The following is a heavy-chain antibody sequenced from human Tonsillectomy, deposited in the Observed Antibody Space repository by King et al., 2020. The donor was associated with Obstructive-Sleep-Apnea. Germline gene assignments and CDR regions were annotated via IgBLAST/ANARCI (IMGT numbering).Heavy chain of an antibody. J-gene: IGHJ2*01. Sequence: QLVQSGAEVKKPGASVKVSCKASGYTFSDYYIHWVRQAPGQGLEWMGWINPKSGGTKYAQKFQGWVTMTRDTSISTAYMELNRLTFDDTAVYYCARDYSSSWNWYFDLWGRGTLVTVSS. D-gene: IGHD6-13*01. CDR3: ARDYSSSWNWYFDL. V-gene: IGHV1-2*04. CDR1: GYTFSDYY. CDR2: INPKSGGT.